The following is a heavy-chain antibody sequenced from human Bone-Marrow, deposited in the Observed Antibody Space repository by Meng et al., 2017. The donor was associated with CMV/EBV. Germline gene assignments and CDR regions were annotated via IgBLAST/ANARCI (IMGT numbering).Heavy chain of an antibody. CDR2: ISSSSSYI. CDR3: ARGFTIFGVVIGAFAI. J-gene: IGHJ3*02. CDR1: GFTFSSYS. D-gene: IGHD3-3*01. Sequence: GGSLRLSCAASGFTFSSYSMNWVRQAPGKGLEWVSSISSSSSYIYYADSVKGRFTISRDNAKNSLYLQMNSLRAEDTAVYYCARGFTIFGVVIGAFAIWGQGTMVTVSS. V-gene: IGHV3-21*04.